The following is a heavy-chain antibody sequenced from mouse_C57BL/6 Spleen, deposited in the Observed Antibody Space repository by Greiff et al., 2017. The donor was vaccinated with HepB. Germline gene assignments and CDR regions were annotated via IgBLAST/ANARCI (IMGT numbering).Heavy chain of an antibody. V-gene: IGHV1-82*01. CDR2: IYPGDGDT. CDR1: GYAFSSSW. CDR3: ARGGLRLDY. J-gene: IGHJ3*01. Sequence: QVQLKESGPELVKPGASVKISCKASGYAFSSSWMNWVKQRPGKGLEWIGRIYPGDGDTNYNGKFKGKATLTADKSSSTAYMQLSSLTSEDSAVYFCARGGLRLDYWGQGTLVTVSA.